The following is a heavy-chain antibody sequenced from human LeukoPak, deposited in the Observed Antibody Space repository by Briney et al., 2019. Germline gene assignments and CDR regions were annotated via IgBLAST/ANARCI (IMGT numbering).Heavy chain of an antibody. J-gene: IGHJ4*02. CDR1: GYTFTSYY. D-gene: IGHD3-10*01. CDR3: ARDKGPHYGSGSYDMNYFDY. CDR2: INPSGGST. V-gene: IGHV1-46*01. Sequence: ASVKVSCKASGYTFTSYYMHWVRQAPGQGLEWMGIINPSGGSTSYAQKFQGRVTITADKSTSTAYMELSSLRSEDTAVYYCARDKGPHYGSGSYDMNYFDYWGQGTLVTVSS.